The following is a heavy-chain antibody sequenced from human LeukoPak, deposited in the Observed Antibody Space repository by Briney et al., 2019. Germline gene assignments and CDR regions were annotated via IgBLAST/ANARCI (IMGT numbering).Heavy chain of an antibody. D-gene: IGHD3-10*01. CDR1: GGSISSYY. CDR3: ARQGVRGVTYYYYYMDV. Sequence: PSETLSLTCTVSGGSISSYYWSWIRQPAGKGLEWIGRIYTSGSTNYNPSLKSRVTISVDTSKNQFSLKLSSVTAADTAVYYCARQGVRGVTYYYYYMDVWGKGTTVTISS. V-gene: IGHV4-4*07. J-gene: IGHJ6*03. CDR2: IYTSGST.